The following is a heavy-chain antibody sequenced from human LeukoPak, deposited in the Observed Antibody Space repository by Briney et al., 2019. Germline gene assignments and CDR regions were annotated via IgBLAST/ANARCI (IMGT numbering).Heavy chain of an antibody. CDR2: IYHSGNT. D-gene: IGHD4-17*01. CDR3: ARLTTVIPQNAFDM. Sequence: PSGTLSLTCSVSGYSISSGHYWAWIWQPPGKGLEWIGSIYHSGNTYYKPSLKSRVTISVDTSKNQFSLKLRSVTAADTAVYYCARLTTVIPQNAFDMWGQGTMVTVSS. J-gene: IGHJ3*02. CDR1: GYSISSGHY. V-gene: IGHV4-38-2*02.